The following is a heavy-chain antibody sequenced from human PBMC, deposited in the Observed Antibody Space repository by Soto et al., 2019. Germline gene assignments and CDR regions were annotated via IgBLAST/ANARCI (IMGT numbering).Heavy chain of an antibody. CDR3: ARDGYSGYDWYYYYGMDV. Sequence: GGSLRLSCAASGFTFSSYGMHWVRQAPGKGLEWVAVIWYDGSNKYYADSVKGRFTISRDNSKNTLYLQMNSLRAEDTAVYYCARDGYSGYDWYYYYGMDVWGQGTTVTVSS. CDR2: IWYDGSNK. D-gene: IGHD5-12*01. V-gene: IGHV3-33*01. J-gene: IGHJ6*02. CDR1: GFTFSSYG.